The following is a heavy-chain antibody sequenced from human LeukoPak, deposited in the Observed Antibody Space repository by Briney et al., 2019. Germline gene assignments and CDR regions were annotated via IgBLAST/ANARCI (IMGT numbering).Heavy chain of an antibody. D-gene: IGHD4-17*01. CDR1: GYTFTSYA. CDR2: INAGNGNT. Sequence: ASVKVSCKASGYTFTSYAMHWVRQAPGQRLEWMGWINAGNGNTKYSQKFQGRVTITRDTSASTAYMELSSLRSEDTAVYYCARRVGYGDFFDYWGQGTLVTVSS. CDR3: ARRVGYGDFFDY. V-gene: IGHV1-3*01. J-gene: IGHJ4*02.